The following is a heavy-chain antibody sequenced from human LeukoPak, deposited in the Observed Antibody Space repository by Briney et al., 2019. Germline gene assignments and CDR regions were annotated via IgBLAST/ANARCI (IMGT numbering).Heavy chain of an antibody. Sequence: GGSLRISCAASGFTFSANWMTWVRQAPGKGLEWVASVNKDASEKNYVDSVKGRFSISRDNAKNSLYLQMNSLRAEDTALYYCAKDIGVQLWLGAFDIWGQGTMVTVSS. D-gene: IGHD5-18*01. CDR2: VNKDASEK. J-gene: IGHJ3*02. CDR1: GFTFSANW. CDR3: AKDIGVQLWLGAFDI. V-gene: IGHV3-7*03.